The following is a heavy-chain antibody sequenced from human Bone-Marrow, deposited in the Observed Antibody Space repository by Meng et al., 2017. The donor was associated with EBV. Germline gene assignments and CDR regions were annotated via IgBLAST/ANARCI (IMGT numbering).Heavy chain of an antibody. J-gene: IGHJ5*02. CDR1: GFTFSNYG. Sequence: EHLLGAGGGVVQPGRALRLSCAASGFTFSNYGFHWVRQAPGKGPEWVAIIPSDASHNKYYADSVKGRFTISRDNSKNTLYLQMNSLRTEDTAVYYCAKDLSGRFDPWGQGTLVTVSS. CDR2: IPSDASHNK. CDR3: AKDLSGRFDP. D-gene: IGHD1-14*01. V-gene: IGHV3-30*18.